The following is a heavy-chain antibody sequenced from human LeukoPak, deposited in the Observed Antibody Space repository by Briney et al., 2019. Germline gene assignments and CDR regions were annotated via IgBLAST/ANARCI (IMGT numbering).Heavy chain of an antibody. CDR3: ARDSSGYYLG. CDR1: GYSISSGYY. CDR2: IYHSGST. V-gene: IGHV4-38-2*02. J-gene: IGHJ4*02. D-gene: IGHD3-22*01. Sequence: PSETLSLTCTVSGYSISSGYYWGWIRQPPGKGLEWIGSIYHSGSTYYNPSLKSRVTISVDTPKNQFSLKLSSVTAADTAVYYCARDSSGYYLGWGQGTLVTVSS.